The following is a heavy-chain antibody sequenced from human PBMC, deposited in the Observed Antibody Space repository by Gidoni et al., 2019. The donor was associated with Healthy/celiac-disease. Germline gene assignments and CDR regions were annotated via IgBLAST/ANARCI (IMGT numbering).Heavy chain of an antibody. D-gene: IGHD4-17*01. CDR2: IDYSVST. Sequence: VQPQASGPGLVKPSQTLSLTCTVSGRTISSCGYYWSWIRQHPGKGLEWSGYIDYSVSTYYNSSLKSRVTISVDTSKNQFSLKLSSVTAADTAVYYCARDSTTVTRVPRGYFDYWGQGTLVTVS. J-gene: IGHJ4*02. CDR1: GRTISSCGYY. CDR3: ARDSTTVTRVPRGYFDY. V-gene: IGHV4-31*03.